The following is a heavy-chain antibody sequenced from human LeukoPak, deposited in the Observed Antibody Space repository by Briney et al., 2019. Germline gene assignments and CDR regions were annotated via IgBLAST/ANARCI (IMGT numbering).Heavy chain of an antibody. CDR2: MNPNSGNT. CDR3: ARGAYYYDSSGYHTFDY. J-gene: IGHJ4*02. V-gene: IGHV1-8*01. D-gene: IGHD3-22*01. Sequence: ASVKVSCKASGYTFTSYDINWVRQATGQGPEWMGWMNPNSGNTGYAQKFQGRVTMTRNTSISTAYMELSSLRSEDTAVYYCARGAYYYDSSGYHTFDYWGQGTLVTVSS. CDR1: GYTFTSYD.